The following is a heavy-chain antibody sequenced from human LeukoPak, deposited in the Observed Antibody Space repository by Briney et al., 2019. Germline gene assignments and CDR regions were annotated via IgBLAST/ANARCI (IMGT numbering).Heavy chain of an antibody. Sequence: SETLSLTCTVSGGSISSSSYYWGWIRQPPGKGLEWIGSIYYSGSTYYNPSLKSRVTISVDSSKSQFSLKLNSVTAADTAVYYCARSGGYSSSWSLWGQGTLVTVSS. D-gene: IGHD6-13*01. CDR3: ARSGGYSSSWSL. J-gene: IGHJ4*02. V-gene: IGHV4-39*07. CDR2: IYYSGST. CDR1: GGSISSSSYY.